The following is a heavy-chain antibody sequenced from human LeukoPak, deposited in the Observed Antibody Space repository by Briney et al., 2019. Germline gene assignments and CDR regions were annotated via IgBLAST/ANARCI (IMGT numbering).Heavy chain of an antibody. CDR2: IYPRDSDT. J-gene: IGHJ5*02. CDR1: GYIFTNYW. D-gene: IGHD3-16*01. V-gene: IGHV5-51*01. CDR3: VRMPRDTMGDSWFAP. Sequence: GESLNFSGTASGYIFTNYWIGCVRQMPGKGLEWMGIIYPRDSDTKYSPSFQGQVTLSVDKSMSTAYLQKNSLKDPDTAMYNCVRMPRDTMGDSWFAPWAQGTLVTVSS.